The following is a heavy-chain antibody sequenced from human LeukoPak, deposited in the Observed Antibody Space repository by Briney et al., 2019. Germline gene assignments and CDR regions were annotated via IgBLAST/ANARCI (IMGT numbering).Heavy chain of an antibody. V-gene: IGHV1-8*01. CDR1: GYTLTKND. CDR3: AGHTAMAIDY. J-gene: IGHJ4*02. CDR2: MNPKSGNT. D-gene: IGHD5-18*01. Sequence: ASVKVSCKASGYTLTKNDINWVRQATGQGPEWMGWMNPKSGNTGYAQKFQGRVTMTRNTSITTAYMELSRLRSEDTAVYYCAGHTAMAIDYWGQGTLVTVSS.